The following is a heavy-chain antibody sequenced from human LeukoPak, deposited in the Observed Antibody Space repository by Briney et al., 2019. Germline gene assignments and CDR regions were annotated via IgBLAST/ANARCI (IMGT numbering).Heavy chain of an antibody. V-gene: IGHV4-34*01. CDR3: ARNRRY. CDR2: INHSGST. CDR1: GGSISSYY. Sequence: PSETLSLTCTVSGGSISSYYWSWIRQPPGKGLEWIGEINHSGSTNYNPSLKSRVTISVDTSKNQFSLKLSSVTAADTAVYYCARNRRYWGQGTLVTVSS. J-gene: IGHJ4*02.